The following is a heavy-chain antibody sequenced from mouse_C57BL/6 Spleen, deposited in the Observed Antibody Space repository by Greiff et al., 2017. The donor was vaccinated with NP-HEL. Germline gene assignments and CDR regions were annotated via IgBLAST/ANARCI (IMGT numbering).Heavy chain of an antibody. V-gene: IGHV7-1*01. CDR3: ARDGAYYDYDGGAMDY. J-gene: IGHJ4*01. CDR2: SRNKANDYTT. Sequence: EVQLVESGGGLVQSGRSLRLSCATSGFTFSDFYMEWVRQAPGKGLEWIAASRNKANDYTTEYSASVKGRFIVSRDTSQSILYLQMNALRAEDTAIYYCARDGAYYDYDGGAMDYWGQGTSVTVSS. CDR1: GFTFSDFY. D-gene: IGHD2-4*01.